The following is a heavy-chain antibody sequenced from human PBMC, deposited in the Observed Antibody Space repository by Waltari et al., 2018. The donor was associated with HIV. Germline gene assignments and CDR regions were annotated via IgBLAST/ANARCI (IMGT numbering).Heavy chain of an antibody. J-gene: IGHJ4*02. CDR1: GFTFGDYS. Sequence: EVQLVESGGGLVQPGRSLRLSCKTSGFTFGDYSMNWVRQALGEGMQWGGFIRSKGYGGTTEYAASVKGRLTISRDDFKSITYLQMNSLKPEDTAVYYCTKFSSGYYLADYWGQGTLVTVSS. V-gene: IGHV3-49*04. CDR3: TKFSSGYYLADY. CDR2: IRSKGYGGTT. D-gene: IGHD3-22*01.